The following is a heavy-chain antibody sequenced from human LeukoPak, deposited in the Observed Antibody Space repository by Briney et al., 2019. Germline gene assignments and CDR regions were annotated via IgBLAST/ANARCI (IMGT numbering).Heavy chain of an antibody. Sequence: GGSLRLSCTASGFTFSSYSMNWVRQAPGEGLEWVSSISSSSSYIYYADSVKGRFTISRDNAKNSLYLQMNSLRAEDTAVYYCASSAYCGGDCYFGYFDYWGQGTLVTVSS. D-gene: IGHD2-21*02. CDR2: ISSSSSYI. V-gene: IGHV3-21*01. J-gene: IGHJ4*02. CDR1: GFTFSSYS. CDR3: ASSAYCGGDCYFGYFDY.